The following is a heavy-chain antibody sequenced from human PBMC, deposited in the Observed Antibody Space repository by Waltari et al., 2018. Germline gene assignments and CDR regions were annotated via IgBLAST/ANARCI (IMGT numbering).Heavy chain of an antibody. Sequence: QVQLQQWGAGLLKPSETQSLTCAVSGGSFSGYYWTWIRQPPGKGLEWIGDLTHTGTTNYNSSLKSRVTMSIDTSKNQFSLTVTSVTAADTAIYYCAARRRSSGAGFDPWGQGTLVTVSS. CDR1: GGSFSGYY. V-gene: IGHV4-34*02. CDR3: AARRRSSGAGFDP. CDR2: LTHTGTT. D-gene: IGHD6-6*01. J-gene: IGHJ5*02.